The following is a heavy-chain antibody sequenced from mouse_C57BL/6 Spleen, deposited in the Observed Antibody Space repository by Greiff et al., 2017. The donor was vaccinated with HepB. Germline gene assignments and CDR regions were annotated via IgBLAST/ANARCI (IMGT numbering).Heavy chain of an antibody. V-gene: IGHV1-69*01. J-gene: IGHJ3*01. CDR1: GYTFTSYW. CDR2: IDPSDSYT. CDR3: AREGRLRRGFAY. Sequence: VQLQQPGAELVMPGASVKLSCKASGYTFTSYWMHWVKQRPGQGLEWIGEIDPSDSYTNYNQKFKGKSTLTVDKYSSTAYMQLISLTSEDSAVYYCAREGRLRRGFAYWGQGTLVTVSA. D-gene: IGHD2-4*01.